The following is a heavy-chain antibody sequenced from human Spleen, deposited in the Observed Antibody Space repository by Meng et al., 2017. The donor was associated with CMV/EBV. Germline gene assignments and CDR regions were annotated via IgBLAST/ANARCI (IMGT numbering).Heavy chain of an antibody. Sequence: ASVKVSCKAFGYTFSKYGVTWVRQAPGQGLEWMGWISPYNGHTNYAQKLQGRVTMTTDTSTSTAYMEVRSLRSDDTAIYYCAEDLVPASPYYYGLDVWGQGTAVTVSS. CDR3: AEDLVPASPYYYGLDV. D-gene: IGHD2-2*01. CDR2: ISPYNGHT. V-gene: IGHV1-18*01. CDR1: GYTFSKYG. J-gene: IGHJ6*02.